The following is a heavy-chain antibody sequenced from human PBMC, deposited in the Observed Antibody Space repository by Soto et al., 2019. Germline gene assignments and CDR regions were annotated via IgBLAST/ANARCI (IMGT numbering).Heavy chain of an antibody. CDR3: ARKFSGYDYDY. CDR2: INHSGST. J-gene: IGHJ4*02. D-gene: IGHD5-12*01. CDR1: GGSFSDYY. V-gene: IGHV4-34*01. Sequence: QVQLQQWGAGLVKPSETLSLTCAVYGGSFSDYYWSWIRQPPGKGLEWIGEINHSGSTNYNPSLRSRVTISVDASKNQFSLKLGSVTAADTAVYYCARKFSGYDYDYWGQGTQVTVSS.